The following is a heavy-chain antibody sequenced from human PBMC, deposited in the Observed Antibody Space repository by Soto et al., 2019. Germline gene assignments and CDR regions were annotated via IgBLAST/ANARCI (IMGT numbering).Heavy chain of an antibody. CDR2: ISAHNGNT. CDR1: GYTFTSYG. D-gene: IGHD6-13*01. CDR3: ATTRIAAGTYSFAY. J-gene: IGHJ4*02. Sequence: QVQLVQSGAEVKKPGASVKVSCKASGYTFTSYGISWVRQAPGQGLEWRGWISAHNGNTNYAQKLQGRVPXXTXTXXSTAYMELRSLRSDDTAVYYCATTRIAAGTYSFAYWGQGTLVTVSS. V-gene: IGHV1-18*01.